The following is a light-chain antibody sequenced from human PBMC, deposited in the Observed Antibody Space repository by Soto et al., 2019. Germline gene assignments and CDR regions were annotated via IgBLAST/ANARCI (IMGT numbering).Light chain of an antibody. Sequence: EMVLTQSPATLSLSPGERATLSCRASQSVSSYLLWYQQKPGQAPRLLIYDAYNRATGIPPRFSGSGSGTDFTLTISSLEPEDSAVYYCQQRHMWPITFGQGTRLEIK. CDR2: DAY. J-gene: IGKJ5*01. CDR3: QQRHMWPIT. CDR1: QSVSSY. V-gene: IGKV3-11*01.